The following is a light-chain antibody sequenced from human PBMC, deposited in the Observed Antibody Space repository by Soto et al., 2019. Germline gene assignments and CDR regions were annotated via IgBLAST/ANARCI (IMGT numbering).Light chain of an antibody. Sequence: EIVMTQSPATLSVSPGERPTLSCRASQSVSSNLAWYQQKPGQAPRLLIYDASTRATGLPARFSGSGSGTEFTLTVSSLQSEDFAVYYCQQYKNWPLITFGRGTRLEIK. J-gene: IGKJ5*01. CDR3: QQYKNWPLIT. CDR1: QSVSSN. V-gene: IGKV3-15*01. CDR2: DAS.